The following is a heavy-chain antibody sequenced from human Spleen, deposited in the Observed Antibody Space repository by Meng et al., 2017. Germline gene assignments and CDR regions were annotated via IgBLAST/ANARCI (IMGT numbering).Heavy chain of an antibody. CDR1: GFTFDDYA. CDR3: VKDHQGVAGELDH. J-gene: IGHJ4*02. CDR2: ISWNSGRI. V-gene: IGHV3-9*01. D-gene: IGHD6-19*01. Sequence: GGSLRLSCAASGFTFDDYAMHWVRQAPGKGLEWVSVISWNSGRIGYADSVKGRFTISRDDAKRALFLQMNSLRAEDTALYYCVKDHQGVAGELDHWGQGTLVTVSS.